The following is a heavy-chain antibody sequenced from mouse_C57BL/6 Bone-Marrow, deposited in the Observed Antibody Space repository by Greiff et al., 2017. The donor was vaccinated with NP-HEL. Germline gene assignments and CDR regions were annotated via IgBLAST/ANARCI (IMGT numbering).Heavy chain of an antibody. CDR2: IYPSDSET. Sequence: QVQLQQPGAELVRPGSSVKLSCKASGYTFTSYWMHWVKQRPIQGLEWIGNIYPSDSETNYNQKFKDKATLTVDKSSSTAYMQLSSLTSEDSAVYYCARLFDYWGQGTTLTVSS. CDR3: ARLFDY. V-gene: IGHV1-52*01. J-gene: IGHJ2*01. CDR1: GYTFTSYW.